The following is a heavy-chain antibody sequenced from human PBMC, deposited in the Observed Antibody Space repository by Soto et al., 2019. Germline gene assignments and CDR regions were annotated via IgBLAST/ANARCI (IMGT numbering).Heavy chain of an antibody. CDR2: VYYTGTT. Sequence: SETLSLTCTVSGDSISPHYWTWVRRPPGKGLEWVGYVYYTGTTMYNPSLKSRITMSVDSSKNQFSLKLSSVTAADTAVYYCARHRYGSGSLYNWFDPWGQGTLVTVSS. V-gene: IGHV4-59*11. J-gene: IGHJ5*02. D-gene: IGHD3-10*01. CDR3: ARHRYGSGSLYNWFDP. CDR1: GDSISPHY.